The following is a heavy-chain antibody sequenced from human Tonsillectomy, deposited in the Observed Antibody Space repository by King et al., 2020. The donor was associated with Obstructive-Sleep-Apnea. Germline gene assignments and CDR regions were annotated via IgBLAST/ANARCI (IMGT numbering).Heavy chain of an antibody. CDR3: TRGEWELGY. D-gene: IGHD1-26*01. Sequence: VQLVQSGAEVKNPGASVKVSCKASGYTFSTYDINWVRQATGQGLEWMGWMSPTNDNKGYAQRFQGRVTMTRDTSINTAYMELSSLRSEDTAVYYCTRGEWELGYWGQGTVVTVSS. J-gene: IGHJ4*02. V-gene: IGHV1-8*01. CDR1: GYTFSTYD. CDR2: MSPTNDNK.